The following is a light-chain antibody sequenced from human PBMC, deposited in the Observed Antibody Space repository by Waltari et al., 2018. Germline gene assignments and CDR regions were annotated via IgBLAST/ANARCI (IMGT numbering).Light chain of an antibody. CDR2: QDS. CDR3: QTWDNTTV. V-gene: IGLV3-1*01. J-gene: IGLJ1*01. CDR1: KLEDKY. Sequence: PSVSVSPGQTATLSCSATKLEDKYVCWYQQKPGQSPVLVMYQDSKRPSGIPERFSGSNSGDTATLTISGTQTLDEADYFCQTWDNTTVFGSGTRVTVL.